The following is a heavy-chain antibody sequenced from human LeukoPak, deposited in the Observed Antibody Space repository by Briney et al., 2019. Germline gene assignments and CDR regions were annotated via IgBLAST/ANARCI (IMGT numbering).Heavy chain of an antibody. CDR3: ARDASVLRFLEWLTSNGWFDP. J-gene: IGHJ5*02. Sequence: PSETLSLTCAVYGGSFSGYYWSWIRQPPGKGLEWIGEINHSGSTNYNPSLKSRVTISVDTSKNQFSLKLSSVTAADTAVYYCARDASVLRFLEWLTSNGWFDPWGQGTLVTVSS. V-gene: IGHV4-34*01. D-gene: IGHD3-3*01. CDR2: INHSGST. CDR1: GGSFSGYY.